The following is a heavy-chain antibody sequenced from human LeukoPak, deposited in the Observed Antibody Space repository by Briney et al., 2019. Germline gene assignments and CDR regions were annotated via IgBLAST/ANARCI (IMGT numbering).Heavy chain of an antibody. CDR3: ATVKYDYGDPVGWFDP. Sequence: GVSLRLSCAASGFTFSSYAMSWVRQAPGKGLEWVSAISGSGGSTYYADSVRGRFTISRDNSKNTLYLLMTSLRADDTAVYYCATVKYDYGDPVGWFDPWGQGTLVTVSS. D-gene: IGHD4-17*01. V-gene: IGHV3-23*01. J-gene: IGHJ5*02. CDR1: GFTFSSYA. CDR2: ISGSGGST.